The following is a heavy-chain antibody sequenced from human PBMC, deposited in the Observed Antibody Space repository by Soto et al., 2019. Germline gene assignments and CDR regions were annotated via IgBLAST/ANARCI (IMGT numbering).Heavy chain of an antibody. CDR2: MNPNSDNT. J-gene: IGHJ4*02. V-gene: IGHV1-8*01. Sequence: ASVKVSCKASGYTFTSYDINWVRQATGQGLEWMGWMNPNSDNTGYTQKFQGRVTMTRNTSISTAYLELSSLRFEDTAVYYCARGHSHHPYSSSSGDYWGQGTLVTVSS. D-gene: IGHD6-6*01. CDR1: GYTFTSYD. CDR3: ARGHSHHPYSSSSGDY.